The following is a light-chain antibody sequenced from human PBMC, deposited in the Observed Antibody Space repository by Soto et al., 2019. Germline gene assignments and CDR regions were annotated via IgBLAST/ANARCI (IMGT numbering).Light chain of an antibody. V-gene: IGKV4-1*01. CDR1: QSVLHSSNNKNY. J-gene: IGKJ1*01. Sequence: DIVMTQSPDSLAVSLGERATINCKSSQSVLHSSNNKNYLAWYQQKVGQPPKLLIYWASTRESGVPDRFGGSGSGTDFTLTISSLQAEDVAVYYCLQYYNSPWTFGQGTKVEIK. CDR2: WAS. CDR3: LQYYNSPWT.